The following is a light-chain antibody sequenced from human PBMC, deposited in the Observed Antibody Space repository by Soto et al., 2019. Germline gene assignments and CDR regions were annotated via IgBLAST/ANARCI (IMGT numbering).Light chain of an antibody. CDR2: YAS. CDR1: HTVHSN. CDR3: QHYSNWPPT. V-gene: IGKV3-15*01. J-gene: IGKJ3*01. Sequence: EVVMTQSPATLSVSPGERVTLSCRASHTVHSNLAWYQQRPGQAPSLPISYASTSATGIPARFGGSGSGTEVTLTISSLQSEDSGVYYCQHYSNWPPTFGPGTKVQIK.